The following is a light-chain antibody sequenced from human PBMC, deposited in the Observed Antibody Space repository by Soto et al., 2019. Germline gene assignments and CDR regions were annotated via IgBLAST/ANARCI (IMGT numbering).Light chain of an antibody. J-gene: IGLJ2*01. Sequence: QAVVTQPPSASGTPGQRVTISCSGSSSNIGSNTVNWYQQLPGTAPKLLIYDNNKRPSGIPDRFSGSKSGTSATLGITGLQTGDEADYYCGTWDSSLSAGVFGGGTKLTVL. CDR3: GTWDSSLSAGV. CDR1: SSNIGSNT. V-gene: IGLV1-51*01. CDR2: DNN.